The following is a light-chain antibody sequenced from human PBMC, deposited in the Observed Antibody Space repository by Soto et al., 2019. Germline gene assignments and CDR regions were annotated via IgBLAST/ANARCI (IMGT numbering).Light chain of an antibody. CDR3: QQYNSFPWT. J-gene: IGKJ1*01. V-gene: IGKV1-5*03. Sequence: DIQMTQPPSTRSASLGDRVTITCRASQSFNTWLAWYQQKPGKAPNLLIYKASSLASGVPSRFSGSGSGTEFTLTISSLQPDDLATYYCQQYNSFPWTFGQGTKVDIK. CDR2: KAS. CDR1: QSFNTW.